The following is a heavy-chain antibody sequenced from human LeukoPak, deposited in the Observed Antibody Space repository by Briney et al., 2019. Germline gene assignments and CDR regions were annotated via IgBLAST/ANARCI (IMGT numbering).Heavy chain of an antibody. J-gene: IGHJ4*02. CDR2: ISSSSSYI. V-gene: IGHV3-21*04. CDR1: GFTFSSYS. Sequence: GGSLRLSCAASGFTFSSYSMNWVRQAPGKGLEWVSSISSSSSYIYYADSVKGRFTISRDNSRNTVYLQMNSLGAEDTAVYYCANDLGWIQLNLGRGQGTLVTVSS. CDR3: ANDLGWIQLNLG. D-gene: IGHD5-18*01.